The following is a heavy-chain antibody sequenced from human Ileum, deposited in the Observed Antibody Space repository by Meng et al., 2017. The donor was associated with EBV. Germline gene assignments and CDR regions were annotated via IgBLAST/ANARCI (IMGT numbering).Heavy chain of an antibody. Sequence: QILLNGPGPSLVKPTHALTLSCPFSAFSPSTSGLGVGWIRQPPGKSLEWLALIYWDDDKRYSPSLKSRLTIAKYTSKTQVVLTMTNMDPVDTATYYCAHSDPLAMATCFDYWGQGTLVTVSS. CDR1: AFSPSTSGLG. J-gene: IGHJ4*02. V-gene: IGHV2-5*02. CDR3: AHSDPLAMATCFDY. D-gene: IGHD5-24*01. CDR2: IYWDDDK.